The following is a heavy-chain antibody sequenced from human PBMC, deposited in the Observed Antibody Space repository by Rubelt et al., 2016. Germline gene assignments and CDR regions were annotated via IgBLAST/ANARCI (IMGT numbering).Heavy chain of an antibody. V-gene: IGHV4-39*01. CDR1: GGSISSSSNY. CDR2: IYPSGST. CDR3: ARSTWMGSYYYMDV. J-gene: IGHJ6*03. Sequence: QLQLQESGPGLVKPSETLSLTCSVSGGSISSSSNYWGWIRLPPGKGLEWIGEIYPSGSTNYNPSLKSRVTISVDTSKNQFSLRLSSVTAADTAVYDCARSTWMGSYYYMDVWGLGTTVTVSS. D-gene: IGHD1-1*01.